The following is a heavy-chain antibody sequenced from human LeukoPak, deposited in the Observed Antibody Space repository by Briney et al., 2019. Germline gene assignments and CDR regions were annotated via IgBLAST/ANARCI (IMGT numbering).Heavy chain of an antibody. Sequence: GASVKVSCKASGYTFTGYSIHWVRQAPGQRLEWMGWINPNSGGTNYAQKFQGRVTMTRDTSISTAYMELSRLRSDDTAVYYCARVPYCSGGSCYSASNWFDPWGQGTLVTVSS. CDR3: ARVPYCSGGSCYSASNWFDP. J-gene: IGHJ5*02. CDR1: GYTFTGYS. D-gene: IGHD2-15*01. V-gene: IGHV1-2*02. CDR2: INPNSGGT.